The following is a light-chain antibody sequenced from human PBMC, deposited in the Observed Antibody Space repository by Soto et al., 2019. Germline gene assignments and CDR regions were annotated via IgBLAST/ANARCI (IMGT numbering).Light chain of an antibody. V-gene: IGKV3-20*01. CDR3: QQYGSSPWT. J-gene: IGKJ1*01. CDR1: QSISRS. Sequence: EIVLTQSPAILSVSPGEIATLSFRASQSISRSLAWYQQKPGQAPRLLISDASTRATGIPARFSGSGSGTDFTLTISRLEPEDFAVYYCQQYGSSPWTFGQGTKVDIK. CDR2: DAS.